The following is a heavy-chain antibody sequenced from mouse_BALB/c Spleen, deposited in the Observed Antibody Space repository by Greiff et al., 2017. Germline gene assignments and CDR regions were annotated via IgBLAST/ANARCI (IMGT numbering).Heavy chain of an antibody. Sequence: VHLVESGPGLVQPSQSLSITCTVSGFSLTSYGVHWVRQSPGKGLEWLGVIWSGGSTDYNAAFISRLSISKDNSKSQVFFKMNSLQANDTAIYYCARGTPTATAWFAYWGQGTLVTVSA. V-gene: IGHV2-2*02. D-gene: IGHD1-2*01. CDR1: GFSLTSYG. CDR2: IWSGGST. J-gene: IGHJ3*01. CDR3: ARGTPTATAWFAY.